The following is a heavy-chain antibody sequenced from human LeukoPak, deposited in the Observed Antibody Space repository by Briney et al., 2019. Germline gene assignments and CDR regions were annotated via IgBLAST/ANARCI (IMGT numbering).Heavy chain of an antibody. D-gene: IGHD3-22*01. Sequence: PGGSLRLSCAASGFTVSSYWMSWVRQAPGKGMEWVANIKQDGSEKYYVDCVKGRFTMSRDKAKNSLYLQMNSLRAEDTAVYYCARAFYYYDSSGYPTYYFDYWGQGTLVTVSS. CDR2: IKQDGSEK. J-gene: IGHJ4*02. V-gene: IGHV3-7*01. CDR3: ARAFYYYDSSGYPTYYFDY. CDR1: GFTVSSYW.